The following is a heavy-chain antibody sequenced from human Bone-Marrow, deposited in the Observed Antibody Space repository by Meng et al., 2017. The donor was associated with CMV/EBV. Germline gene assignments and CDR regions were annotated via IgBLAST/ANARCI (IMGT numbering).Heavy chain of an antibody. Sequence: SETLSLTCTVSGGSISSYYWSWIRQPPGKGLEWIGYIYYSGSTNYNPSLKSRVTISVDTAKNQFSLKLSSVTVADTAVYYCARVKQNWVDPWGHGTLVTVSS. J-gene: IGHJ5*02. CDR1: GGSISSYY. V-gene: IGHV4-59*01. D-gene: IGHD4-23*01. CDR3: ARVKQNWVDP. CDR2: IYYSGST.